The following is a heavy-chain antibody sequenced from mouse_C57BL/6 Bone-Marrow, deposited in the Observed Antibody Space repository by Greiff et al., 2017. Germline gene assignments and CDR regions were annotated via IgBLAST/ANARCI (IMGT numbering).Heavy chain of an antibody. CDR3: ARYNDYAGYAMDY. CDR2: IRNKANGYTT. Sequence: EVKLMESGGGLVQPGGSLSLSCAASGFTFTDYYMSWVRQPPGKALEWLGFIRNKANGYTTEYSASVKGRFTISRDNSQSILYLQMNALRAEDSATYYWARYNDYAGYAMDYWGQGTSVTVSS. J-gene: IGHJ4*01. D-gene: IGHD2-4*01. V-gene: IGHV7-3*01. CDR1: GFTFTDYY.